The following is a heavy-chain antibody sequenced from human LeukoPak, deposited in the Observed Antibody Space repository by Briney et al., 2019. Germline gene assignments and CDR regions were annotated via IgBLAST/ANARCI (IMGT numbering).Heavy chain of an antibody. J-gene: IGHJ6*02. V-gene: IGHV3-13*01. CDR1: GFTFSSYD. CDR2: IGTAGDT. CDR3: ARGVRGPESLQWFGELHYYYGMDV. Sequence: PGGSLRLSCAASGFTFSSYDMHWVRQATGKGLEWVSAIGTAGDTYYPGSVKGRFTISRENAKNSLYLQMNSLRAGDTAVYYCARGVRGPESLQWFGELHYYYGMDVWGQGTTVTVSS. D-gene: IGHD3-10*01.